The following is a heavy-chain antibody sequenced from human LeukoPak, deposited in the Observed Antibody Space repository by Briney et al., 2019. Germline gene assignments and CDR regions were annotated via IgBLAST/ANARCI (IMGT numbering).Heavy chain of an antibody. CDR2: FDPEDGET. J-gene: IGHJ4*02. CDR3: ARGAAAGIPWFDY. CDR1: GYTLTELS. Sequence: ASVKVSCKVSGYTLTELSMHWVRQAPGKGLEWMGGFDPEDGETIYAQKFQGRVTMTEDTSTSTAYMELRSLRSDDTAVYYCARGAAAGIPWFDYWGQGTLVTVSS. D-gene: IGHD6-13*01. V-gene: IGHV1-24*01.